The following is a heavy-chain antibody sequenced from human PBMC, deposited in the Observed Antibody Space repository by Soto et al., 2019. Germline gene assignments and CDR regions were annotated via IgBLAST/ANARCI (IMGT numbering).Heavy chain of an antibody. Sequence: PGDYLTISCKGSGYSFTSYWIGWVRQMPGKGLAWMGIIYPGDSDTRYSPAFQGQVTISADKSISTAYLQWSSLKASDTAMYYCARHVGGPKSLNNMSFDYWGQGTMFTVSS. CDR1: GYSFTSYW. CDR3: ARHVGGPKSLNNMSFDY. CDR2: IYPGDSDT. D-gene: IGHD3-10*01. J-gene: IGHJ4*02. V-gene: IGHV5-51*01.